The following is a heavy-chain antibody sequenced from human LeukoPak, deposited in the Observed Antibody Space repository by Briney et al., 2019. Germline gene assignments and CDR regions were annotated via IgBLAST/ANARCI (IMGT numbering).Heavy chain of an antibody. CDR1: GGTFSSYA. J-gene: IGHJ5*02. CDR3: ATDRGIYCSGGSCYATGMFRFDP. D-gene: IGHD2-15*01. V-gene: IGHV1-69*13. Sequence: SVKVSCKASGGTFSSYAISWVRQAPGQGLEWMGGIIPIFGTANYAQKFQGRVTITADESTSTAYMELSSLRSEDTAVYYCATDRGIYCSGGSCYATGMFRFDPWGQGTLVTVSS. CDR2: IIPIFGTA.